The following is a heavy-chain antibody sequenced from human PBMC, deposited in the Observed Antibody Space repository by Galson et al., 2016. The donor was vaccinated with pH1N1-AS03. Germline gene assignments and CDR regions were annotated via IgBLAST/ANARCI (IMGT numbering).Heavy chain of an antibody. J-gene: IGHJ3*01. Sequence: SLRLSCAASGFSLGSHEMNWVRQAPGKGLEWISYITADGTSGKYADSVRGRFTITRDNANNLVFLYMSSLTVEDTGLYYCAREVGRRDGYIWTSDAFDVWGRGTTVIVSA. CDR2: ITADGTSG. V-gene: IGHV3-48*03. CDR3: AREVGRRDGYIWTSDAFDV. CDR1: GFSLGSHE. D-gene: IGHD5-24*01.